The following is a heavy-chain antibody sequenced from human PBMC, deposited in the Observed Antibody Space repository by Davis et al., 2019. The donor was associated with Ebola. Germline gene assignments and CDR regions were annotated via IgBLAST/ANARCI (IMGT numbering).Heavy chain of an antibody. D-gene: IGHD2-15*01. Sequence: GGSLRLSCAASGFTVSSNYMSWVRQAPGKGLEWVSAISGSGGSTYYADSVKGRFTISRDNSKNTLYLQMNSLRAEDTAVYYCAKVVVAATHGSFDILGQGTMVTVSS. J-gene: IGHJ3*02. V-gene: IGHV3-23*01. CDR1: GFTVSSNY. CDR2: ISGSGGST. CDR3: AKVVVAATHGSFDI.